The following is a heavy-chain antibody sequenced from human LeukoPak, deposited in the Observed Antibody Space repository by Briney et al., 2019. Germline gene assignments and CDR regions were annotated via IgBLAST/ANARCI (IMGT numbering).Heavy chain of an antibody. Sequence: SETLSLTCAVYGGSFSGYYWSWIRQPPGKGLEWIGEINHSGSTNYNPSLKSRVTISVDTSKNQFSLKLSSVTAADTAVYYCARGGGAYCSGGSCYSPDYYFDYWGQGTLVTVSS. CDR2: INHSGST. D-gene: IGHD2-15*01. CDR1: GGSFSGYY. J-gene: IGHJ4*02. V-gene: IGHV4-34*01. CDR3: ARGGGAYCSGGSCYSPDYYFDY.